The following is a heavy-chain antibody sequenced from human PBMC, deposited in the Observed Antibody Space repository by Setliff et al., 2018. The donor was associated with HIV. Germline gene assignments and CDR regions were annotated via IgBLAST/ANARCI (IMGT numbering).Heavy chain of an antibody. CDR3: ARQSSNTWSWFDP. Sequence: PSETLSLTCTVSGGSFSSGNYYWAWIRQPPGEGLEWIGGMSYSGTTYYHPSLKSRVTMSVDTSKNQFSLNLIFVTAADTAVYYCARQSSNTWSWFDPWGQGTLVTVSS. CDR2: MSYSGTT. CDR1: GGSFSSGNYY. V-gene: IGHV4-39*01. J-gene: IGHJ5*02. D-gene: IGHD6-13*01.